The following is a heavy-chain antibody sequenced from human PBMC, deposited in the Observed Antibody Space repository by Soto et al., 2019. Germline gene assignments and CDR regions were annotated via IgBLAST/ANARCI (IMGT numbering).Heavy chain of an antibody. J-gene: IGHJ3*02. CDR1: GFTFDTYS. V-gene: IGHV3-48*02. CDR3: AREIDYYDSSGYYTSVHHAFDI. Sequence: LRLSCAASGFTFDTYSMNWVRQAPGKGLEWVSYISSISSNIYYADSVKGRFTISRDNAKNSLYLQMNSLRDEDTAVYYCAREIDYYDSSGYYTSVHHAFDIWGQGTMVTVSS. CDR2: ISSISSNI. D-gene: IGHD3-22*01.